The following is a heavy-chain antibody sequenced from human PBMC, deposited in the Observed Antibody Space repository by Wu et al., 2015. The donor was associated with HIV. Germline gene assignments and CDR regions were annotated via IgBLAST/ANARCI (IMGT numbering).Heavy chain of an antibody. V-gene: IGHV1-69*12. Sequence: QVQLVQSGAEVKKPGSSVKVSCKASGGTFSSYAISWVRQAPGQGLEWMGGIIPIFGTANYAQKFQGRVTITADESTSTAYMELSSLRSEDTAVYYCARVGSHYYDSSGYYLDYWGQGTLVTVSS. CDR3: ARVGSHYYDSSGYYLDY. J-gene: IGHJ4*02. CDR2: IIPIFGTA. CDR1: GGTFSSYA. D-gene: IGHD3-22*01.